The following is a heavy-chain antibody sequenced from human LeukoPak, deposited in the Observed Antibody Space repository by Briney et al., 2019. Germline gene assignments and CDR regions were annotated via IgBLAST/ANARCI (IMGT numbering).Heavy chain of an antibody. Sequence: PGGSLRLSCEGSGFTFRSYGMHWVRQAPGKGLEWVAVISYDGARKYYADSVKGRFTISRDNSKNTLSLQMNGLTPEDTAVCSCARSDYLYWYFDLWGRGTLVTVSS. CDR2: ISYDGARK. CDR3: ARSDYLYWYFDL. V-gene: IGHV3-30*14. J-gene: IGHJ2*01. CDR1: GFTFRSYG. D-gene: IGHD1-26*01.